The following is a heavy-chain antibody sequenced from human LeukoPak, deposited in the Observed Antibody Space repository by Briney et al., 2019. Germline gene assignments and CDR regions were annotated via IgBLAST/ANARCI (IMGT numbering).Heavy chain of an antibody. CDR1: GYTFTSFG. J-gene: IGHJ4*02. CDR3: ARGLNYYDSSGSTLAGY. D-gene: IGHD3-22*01. CDR2: ISAYNGNT. Sequence: ASVKVSCKASGYTFTSFGISWVRQAPGQGLEWMGWISAYNGNTNYAQKLQGRVTMTTDTSTSTVYMELSSLRSEDTAVYYCARGLNYYDSSGSTLAGYWGQGTLVTVSS. V-gene: IGHV1-18*01.